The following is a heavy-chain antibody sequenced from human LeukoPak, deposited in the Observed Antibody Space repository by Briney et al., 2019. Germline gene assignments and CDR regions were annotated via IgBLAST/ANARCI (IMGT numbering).Heavy chain of an antibody. Sequence: GGSLRLSCAASGFTFSNYWMHWVRQAPGKGLVWVSRINTDESSTNYADSVKGRFTISRDNAKNTVDLQMNSLRAEDTAVYYCASQGEYYDRHVDYWGQGTLVTVSS. D-gene: IGHD3-22*01. V-gene: IGHV3-74*01. J-gene: IGHJ4*02. CDR1: GFTFSNYW. CDR3: ASQGEYYDRHVDY. CDR2: INTDESST.